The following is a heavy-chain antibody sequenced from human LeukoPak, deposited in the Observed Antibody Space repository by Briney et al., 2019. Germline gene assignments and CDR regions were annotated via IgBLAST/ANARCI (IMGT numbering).Heavy chain of an antibody. CDR1: GGSISSYY. J-gene: IGHJ4*02. V-gene: IGHV4-4*07. CDR2: IYTSGST. Sequence: SETLSLTCTVSGGSISSYYWSWIRQPAGKGLEWIGRIYTSGSTNYNPSLKSRVTMSVDTSKNQFSLKLSTVTAADTAVYYCSRTGQIGAAGSFDYWGQGTLVTVSS. D-gene: IGHD6-13*01. CDR3: SRTGQIGAAGSFDY.